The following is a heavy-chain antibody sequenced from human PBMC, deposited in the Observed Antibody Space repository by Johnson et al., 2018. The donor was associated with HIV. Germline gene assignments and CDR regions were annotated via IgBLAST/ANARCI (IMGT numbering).Heavy chain of an antibody. D-gene: IGHD2-21*01. Sequence: QVQLVESGGGVVQSGRYLRLSCAASGFTFGDSAIHWVRQAPGKGLEWVAVLSYDGSNEYYADSVKGRFTISRDNSKNTLYLQMNSLRAEDTAVYYCAKAPLDLIGDPVSFDIWGQGTMVTVSS. J-gene: IGHJ3*02. CDR1: GFTFGDSA. CDR2: LSYDGSNE. V-gene: IGHV3-30-3*01. CDR3: AKAPLDLIGDPVSFDI.